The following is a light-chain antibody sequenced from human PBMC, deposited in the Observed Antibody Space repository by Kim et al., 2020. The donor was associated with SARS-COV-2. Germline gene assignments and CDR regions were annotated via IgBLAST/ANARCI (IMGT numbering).Light chain of an antibody. CDR3: SSYTSSSTWV. CDR1: SDDVGGYNS. CDR2: DVS. J-gene: IGLJ3*02. Sequence: HSLTIPCTRTSDDVGGYNSVSWYKQHPGKAPKLMIYDVSRRPSGVSTRFSGSKSGNTASLTISGLQAEDEADYYCSSYTSSSTWVFGGGTQLTVL. V-gene: IGLV2-14*04.